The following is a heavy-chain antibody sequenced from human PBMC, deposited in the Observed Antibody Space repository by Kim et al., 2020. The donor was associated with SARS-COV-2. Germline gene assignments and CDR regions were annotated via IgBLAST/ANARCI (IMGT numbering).Heavy chain of an antibody. J-gene: IGHJ5*02. Sequence: DSVKGRFTISRDNSKNTLYLQMNSLRAEDTAVYYCARDSMLYGDTNWFDPWGQGTLVTVSS. CDR3: ARDSMLYGDTNWFDP. D-gene: IGHD4-17*01. V-gene: IGHV3-30*07.